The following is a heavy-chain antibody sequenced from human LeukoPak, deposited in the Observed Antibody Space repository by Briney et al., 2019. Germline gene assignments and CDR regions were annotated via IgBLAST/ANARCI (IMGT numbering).Heavy chain of an antibody. CDR3: AKDDCSSTSCYLFDY. V-gene: IGHV3-23*01. D-gene: IGHD2-2*01. J-gene: IGHJ4*02. Sequence: GGSLRLSCAASGFTFSSYAMSWVRQAPGKGLEWVSAISGSGGSTYYADSVKGRFTISRDNSKNTLYLQMNSLRAEDTAVCYCAKDDCSSTSCYLFDYWGQGTLVTVSS. CDR1: GFTFSSYA. CDR2: ISGSGGST.